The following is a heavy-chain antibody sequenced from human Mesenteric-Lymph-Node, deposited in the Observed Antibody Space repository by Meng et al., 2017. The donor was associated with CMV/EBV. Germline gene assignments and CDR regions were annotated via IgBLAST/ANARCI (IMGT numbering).Heavy chain of an antibody. Sequence: GESLKISCAASGFTFSSYAMSWVRQAPGKGLEWVSTISDSGDNTYYADPVRGRFTISRDNSKNTLYLEMNSLRAEDTAIYYCAKKGTTVSPGNWFDSWGQGTLVTVSS. CDR1: GFTFSSYA. CDR2: ISDSGDNT. CDR3: AKKGTTVSPGNWFDS. D-gene: IGHD4-11*01. J-gene: IGHJ5*01. V-gene: IGHV3-23*01.